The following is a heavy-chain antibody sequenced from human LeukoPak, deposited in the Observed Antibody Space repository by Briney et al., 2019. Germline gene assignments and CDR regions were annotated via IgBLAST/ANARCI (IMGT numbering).Heavy chain of an antibody. V-gene: IGHV4-39*07. D-gene: IGHD3-9*01. CDR3: ARGGYFDWDDAFDI. Sequence: WETLSLTCTVSGGSISSSTYYWGWIRQPRGKGLEWIGSIYYSGSTYYNPSRKSRVTMSVDTTKNQFSRKLSYVTAADTAVYYCARGGYFDWDDAFDIWGQGTMVTVSS. J-gene: IGHJ3*02. CDR2: IYYSGST. CDR1: GGSISSSTYY.